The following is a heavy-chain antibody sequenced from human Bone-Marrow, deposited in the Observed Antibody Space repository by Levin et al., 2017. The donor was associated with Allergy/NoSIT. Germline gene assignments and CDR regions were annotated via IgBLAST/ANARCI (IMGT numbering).Heavy chain of an antibody. CDR2: IKEDGSVQ. J-gene: IGHJ5*02. CDR1: GFTFSSHS. V-gene: IGHV3-7*01. CDR3: ARYSTSWGWLDL. D-gene: IGHD6-6*01. Sequence: RGESLKISCAASGFTFSSHSMSWVRQAPGKGLEWVANIKEDGSVQYKVDSVKGRFTISRDNAKNSLYVQMNSLTAEDTAVYYCARYSTSWGWLDLWGQGTLVTVSS.